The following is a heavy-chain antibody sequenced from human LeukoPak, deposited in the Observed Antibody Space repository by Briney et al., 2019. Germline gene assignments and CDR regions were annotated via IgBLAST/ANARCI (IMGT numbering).Heavy chain of an antibody. CDR3: ATYSTRNAREFQS. D-gene: IGHD4-11*01. J-gene: IGHJ1*01. CDR2: IKTDASEK. Sequence: SGGSLRLSCEPSGFIFSNCWMTWARQAQGKGLGWVANIKTDASEKYYADSVKGRFTISRDNAKMSLYLQMNSLRVEDTAVYYCATYSTRNAREFQSWGQGTLVTVSS. V-gene: IGHV3-7*01. CDR1: GFIFSNCW.